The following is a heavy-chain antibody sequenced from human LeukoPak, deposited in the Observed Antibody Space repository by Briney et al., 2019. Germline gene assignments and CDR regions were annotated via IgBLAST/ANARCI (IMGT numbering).Heavy chain of an antibody. CDR1: GGSISRSNHY. Sequence: SETLSLTCTVSGGSISRSNHYWGWLRQPPGKGLEWIGSIYYTGSTKYNPSLKSRVTISVNTSKNQFSLKLTSVTAADTAVYYCARHAGSSHSYYFDYWGQGTLVTVSS. CDR3: ARHAGSSHSYYFDY. D-gene: IGHD6-6*01. J-gene: IGHJ4*02. V-gene: IGHV4-39*01. CDR2: IYYTGST.